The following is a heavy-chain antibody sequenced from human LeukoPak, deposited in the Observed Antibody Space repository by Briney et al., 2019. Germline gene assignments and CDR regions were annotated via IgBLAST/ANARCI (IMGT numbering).Heavy chain of an antibody. D-gene: IGHD6-19*01. CDR1: GFAFSDFS. V-gene: IGHV3-15*01. CDR2: IKSKTDGGTT. CDR3: TTDYQYSSGWLGIEYFQH. Sequence: GGSLRLTCEASGFAFSDFSLNWVRQAPGKGLEWVGRIKSKTDGGTTDYAAPVKGRFTISRDDSKNTLYLQMNSLKTEDTAVYYCTTDYQYSSGWLGIEYFQHWGQGTLVTVSS. J-gene: IGHJ1*01.